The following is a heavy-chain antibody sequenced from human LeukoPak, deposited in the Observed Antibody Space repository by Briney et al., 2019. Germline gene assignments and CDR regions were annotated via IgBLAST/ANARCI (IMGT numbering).Heavy chain of an antibody. Sequence: GGSLRLSCAASGFTVSSYEMNWVRQAPGKGLEWISFIASDSSIYYADSVKGRFTISRDNAKNSLYLQMNSLRAEDTAVYYCARGVMLYYYMDVWGKGTTVTVSS. V-gene: IGHV3-48*03. CDR3: ARGVMLYYYMDV. CDR1: GFTVSSYE. J-gene: IGHJ6*03. CDR2: IASDSSI. D-gene: IGHD2/OR15-2a*01.